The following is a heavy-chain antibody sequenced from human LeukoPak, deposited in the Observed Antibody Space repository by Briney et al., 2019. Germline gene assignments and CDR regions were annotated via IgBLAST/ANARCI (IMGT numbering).Heavy chain of an antibody. Sequence: PSETLSLTCTVSGGSISSSSYYWGWIRQPPGKGLEWIGSIYYSGNTYYNPSLRSRVTISVDTSKNQFSLKLSSVTAADTAVYYCAREGSYSRYSYYGMDVWGRGTTVTVSS. CDR1: GGSISSSSYY. CDR2: IYYSGNT. J-gene: IGHJ6*02. D-gene: IGHD1-26*01. V-gene: IGHV4-39*07. CDR3: AREGSYSRYSYYGMDV.